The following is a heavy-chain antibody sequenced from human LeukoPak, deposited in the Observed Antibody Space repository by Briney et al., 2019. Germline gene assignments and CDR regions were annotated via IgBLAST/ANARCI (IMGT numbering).Heavy chain of an antibody. J-gene: IGHJ4*02. D-gene: IGHD6-19*01. CDR2: IYSSGST. CDR3: AREFSSGWIFYFDH. CDR1: GGSISSSNYF. V-gene: IGHV4-61*02. Sequence: SETLSLTCTVSGGSISSSNYFWSWIRQPAGKGLEWIGRIYSSGSTNYDPSLKSRVTISVDTSKNQFSLKLNPVTAADTAVYYCAREFSSGWIFYFDHWGQGALVTVSS.